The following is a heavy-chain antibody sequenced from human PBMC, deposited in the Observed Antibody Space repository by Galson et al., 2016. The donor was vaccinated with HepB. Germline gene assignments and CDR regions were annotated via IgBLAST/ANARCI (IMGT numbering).Heavy chain of an antibody. D-gene: IGHD4-11*01. J-gene: IGHJ3*02. CDR1: GFTFRSYW. Sequence: SLRLSCAASGFTFRSYWMHWVRQGPGKGLVWVSRINSDGSSTRYADSVKGRFTISRDNAKNTLYLQMNSLRAGGTAVYYCARDRDYTNAFDIWGQGTMVTVSS. CDR3: ARDRDYTNAFDI. V-gene: IGHV3-74*01. CDR2: INSDGSST.